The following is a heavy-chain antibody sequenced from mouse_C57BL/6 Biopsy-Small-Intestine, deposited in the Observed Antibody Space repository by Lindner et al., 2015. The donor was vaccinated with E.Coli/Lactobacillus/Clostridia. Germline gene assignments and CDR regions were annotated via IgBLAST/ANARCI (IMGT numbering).Heavy chain of an antibody. D-gene: IGHD3-1*01. CDR3: ARPARATAWFAY. CDR2: IYPNDGGT. CDR1: GYTFTDYN. Sequence: VQLQESGPELVKPGASVKISCKASGYTFTDYNLDWMKQSHGKSLESIGYIYPNDGGTGYNQKFKSKATLTVDKSSSTAYMELHSLTSEDSAVYYCARPARATAWFAYWGQGTLVTVSA. J-gene: IGHJ3*01. V-gene: IGHV1-34*02.